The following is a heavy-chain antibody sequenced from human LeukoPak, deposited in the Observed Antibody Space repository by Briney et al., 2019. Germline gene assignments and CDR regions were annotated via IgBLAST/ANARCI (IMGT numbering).Heavy chain of an antibody. D-gene: IGHD3-16*01. CDR3: ARFGTNYYYYYGMDV. Sequence: ASVKVSCKASGYTFTGYYMHWVRQAPGQGLEWMGWINPNSGGTNYAQKFQGRVTMTRDTSISTAYMELSRLRSDDTAVYYCARFGTNYYYYYGMDVWGQGTTVTVSS. V-gene: IGHV1-2*02. CDR2: INPNSGGT. J-gene: IGHJ6*02. CDR1: GYTFTGYY.